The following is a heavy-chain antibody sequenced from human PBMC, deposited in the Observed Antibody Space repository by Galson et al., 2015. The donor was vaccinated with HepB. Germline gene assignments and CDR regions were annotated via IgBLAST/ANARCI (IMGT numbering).Heavy chain of an antibody. V-gene: IGHV4-39*07. CDR2: IYYSGST. CDR1: GGSISSSSYY. CDR3: ARVPGGYGPTYYFDY. J-gene: IGHJ4*02. D-gene: IGHD5-18*01. Sequence: ETLSLTCTVSGGSISSSSYYWGWIRQPPGKGLEWIVGIYYSGSTYYNPSLKSRVTISVDTSKNQFSLKLSSVTAADTAVYYCARVPGGYGPTYYFDYWGQGTLVTVSS.